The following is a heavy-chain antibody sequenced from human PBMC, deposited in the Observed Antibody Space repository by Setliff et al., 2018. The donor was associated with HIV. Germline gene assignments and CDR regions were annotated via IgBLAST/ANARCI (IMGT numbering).Heavy chain of an antibody. J-gene: IGHJ4*02. CDR2: INHSGST. CDR3: AIRSRLGGSSNYFDS. Sequence: SETLSLTCAAYGGSFSGNYWSWIRQLPGKGLEWIGEINHSGSTNYNPSPKSRVIISVDLSKNQFSLKLSSVTAADTAIYYCAIRSRLGGSSNYFDSWGQGALVTVSS. V-gene: IGHV4-34*01. CDR1: GGSFSGNY. D-gene: IGHD1-26*01.